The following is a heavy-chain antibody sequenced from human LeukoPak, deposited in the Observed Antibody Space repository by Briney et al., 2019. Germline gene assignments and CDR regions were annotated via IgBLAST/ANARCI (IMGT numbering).Heavy chain of an antibody. CDR3: ANTGISSAGGGDY. Sequence: GGSLRLSCAASGFTFSSYGMHWVRQAPGKGLEWVAVISYDGSDKHYADFVKGRFNISRDNSKNMLYLQMNSLRTEDTAVYYCANTGISSAGGGDYWGQGTLVTVSS. CDR2: ISYDGSDK. CDR1: GFTFSSYG. J-gene: IGHJ4*02. V-gene: IGHV3-30*18. D-gene: IGHD6-13*01.